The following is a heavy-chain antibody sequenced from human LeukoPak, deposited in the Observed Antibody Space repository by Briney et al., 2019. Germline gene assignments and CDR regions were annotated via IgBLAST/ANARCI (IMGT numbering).Heavy chain of an antibody. Sequence: GGSLRLSCAASGFTFSSYAMSWVRQAPGKGLEWVSAISGSGGSTYYADSVEGRFTISRDNSKNTLYLQMNSLRAEDTAVYYCAKDLADYDFWSAPVDWFDPWGQGTLVTVSS. CDR1: GFTFSSYA. D-gene: IGHD3-3*01. V-gene: IGHV3-23*01. CDR2: ISGSGGST. J-gene: IGHJ5*02. CDR3: AKDLADYDFWSAPVDWFDP.